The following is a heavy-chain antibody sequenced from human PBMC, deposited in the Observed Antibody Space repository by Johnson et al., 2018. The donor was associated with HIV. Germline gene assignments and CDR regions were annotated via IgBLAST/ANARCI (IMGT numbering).Heavy chain of an antibody. CDR2: ISSSGSSV. Sequence: ECLAYISSSGSSVYYTDSVKGRFNISRDNSKNALYLQMNSLRSEDTAVYYCAKPPSMGADAFDIWGQGTMVTVSS. J-gene: IGHJ3*02. D-gene: IGHD3-16*01. CDR3: AKPPSMGADAFDI. V-gene: IGHV3-48*01.